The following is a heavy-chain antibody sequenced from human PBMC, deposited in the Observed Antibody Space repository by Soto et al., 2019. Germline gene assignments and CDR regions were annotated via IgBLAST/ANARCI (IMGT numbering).Heavy chain of an antibody. Sequence: GASVKVSCKASGYTFTGYYMHCVRQAPGQGLEWMGWINPNSGGTNYAQKFQGWVTMTRDTSISTAYMELSRLRSDDTAVYYCAREDCSGGSCYDAFDIWGQGTMVTVSS. V-gene: IGHV1-2*04. D-gene: IGHD2-15*01. CDR3: AREDCSGGSCYDAFDI. J-gene: IGHJ3*02. CDR2: INPNSGGT. CDR1: GYTFTGYY.